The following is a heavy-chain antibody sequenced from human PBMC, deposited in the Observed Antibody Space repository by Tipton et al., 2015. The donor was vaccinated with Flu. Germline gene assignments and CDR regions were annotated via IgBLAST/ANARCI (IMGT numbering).Heavy chain of an antibody. CDR3: ARSTYHYGSGSSDY. D-gene: IGHD3-10*01. V-gene: IGHV4-39*07. Sequence: TLSLTCTVPGGSISSSSYYWGWIRQPPGKGLEWIGCISHSGRTYYNPPLKSRVTISVDTAKNQFSQRLSSVTAADTAVYYCARSTYHYGSGSSDYWGQGTLVTVSS. J-gene: IGHJ4*02. CDR1: GGSISSSSYY. CDR2: ISHSGRT.